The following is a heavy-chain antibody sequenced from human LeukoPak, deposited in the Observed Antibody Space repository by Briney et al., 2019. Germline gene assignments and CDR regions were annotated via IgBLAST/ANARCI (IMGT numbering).Heavy chain of an antibody. CDR1: GYTFTGYY. J-gene: IGHJ1*01. CDR3: ATVRYYYDSSGYPMDYFQH. D-gene: IGHD3-22*01. CDR2: FDPEDGET. V-gene: IGHV1-24*01. Sequence: ASVKVSCKASGYTFTGYYMHWVRQAPGQGLEWMGGFDPEDGETIYAQKFQGRVTMTEDTSTDTAYMELSSLRSEDTAVYYCATVRYYYDSSGYPMDYFQHWGQGTLVTVSS.